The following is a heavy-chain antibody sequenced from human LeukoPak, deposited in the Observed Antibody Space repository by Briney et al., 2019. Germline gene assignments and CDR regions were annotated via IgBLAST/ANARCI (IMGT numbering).Heavy chain of an antibody. Sequence: SETLSLTCTVSGGSISSYYWSWIRQPPGKGLEWIGEINHSGSTNYNPSLKSRVTISVDTSKNQFSLKLSSVTAADTAVYYCARDIVVVPAATYEDWFDPWGQGTLVTVSS. V-gene: IGHV4-34*01. CDR1: GGSISSYY. D-gene: IGHD2-2*01. CDR3: ARDIVVVPAATYEDWFDP. J-gene: IGHJ5*02. CDR2: INHSGST.